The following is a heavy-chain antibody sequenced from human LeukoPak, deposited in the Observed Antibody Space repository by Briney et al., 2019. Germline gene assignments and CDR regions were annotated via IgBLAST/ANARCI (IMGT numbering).Heavy chain of an antibody. V-gene: IGHV3-30*18. CDR1: GFTFSSYG. CDR2: ISYDGSNK. Sequence: GRSLRLSCAASGFTFSSYGMHWVRQAPGKGLEWVAVISYDGSNKYYADSVKGRFTISRDNSKNTLYLQMNSLRAEDTAVYYCAKDLGPGGIAAAGKDYYYYYGMDVWGQGTTVTVSS. J-gene: IGHJ6*02. D-gene: IGHD6-13*01. CDR3: AKDLGPGGIAAAGKDYYYYYGMDV.